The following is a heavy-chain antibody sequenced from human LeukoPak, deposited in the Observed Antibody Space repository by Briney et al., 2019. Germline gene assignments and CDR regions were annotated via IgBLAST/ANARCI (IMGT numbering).Heavy chain of an antibody. CDR2: INPNSGGT. CDR3: ARSNVVVVAAERHNWFDP. CDR1: GYTFTGYY. J-gene: IGHJ5*02. V-gene: IGHV1-2*02. D-gene: IGHD2-15*01. Sequence: ASVKVSCKASGYTFTGYYMHWVRQAPGQGLEWMGLINPNSGGTNYAQKFQGRVTMTRDTSISTAYMELSRLRSDDTAVYYCARSNVVVVAAERHNWFDPWGQGTLVTVSS.